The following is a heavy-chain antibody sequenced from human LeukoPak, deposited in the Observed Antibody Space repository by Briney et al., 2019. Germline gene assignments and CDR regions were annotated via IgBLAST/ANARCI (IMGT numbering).Heavy chain of an antibody. D-gene: IGHD3-10*01. CDR2: INHSGST. V-gene: IGHV4-34*01. J-gene: IGHJ5*02. CDR3: ARGMGYYGSGSYSPRFDP. CDR1: GGSFSGHY. Sequence: SETLSLTCAVYGGSFSGHYWSWIRQPPGKGLEWIGEINHSGSTNYNPSLKSRVAISVDTSKNQFSLKLSSVTAADTAVYYCARGMGYYGSGSYSPRFDPWGQGTLVTVSS.